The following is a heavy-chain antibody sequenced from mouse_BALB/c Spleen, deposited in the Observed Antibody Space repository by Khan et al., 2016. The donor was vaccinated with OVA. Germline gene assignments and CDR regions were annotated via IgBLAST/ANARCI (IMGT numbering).Heavy chain of an antibody. V-gene: IGHV9-2-1*01. J-gene: IGHJ3*01. CDR1: GYTFTDYS. D-gene: IGHD2-1*01. Sequence: QVQLQQSGPELKKPGETVKISCKASGYTFTDYSMHWVKQAPGKGLKWMGWINTETGEPTYADDFKGRFTFSLETSASTAYLQINNLKNEDTATYFCARSSYGNGFAYWGQGTLVTVSA. CDR3: ARSSYGNGFAY. CDR2: INTETGEP.